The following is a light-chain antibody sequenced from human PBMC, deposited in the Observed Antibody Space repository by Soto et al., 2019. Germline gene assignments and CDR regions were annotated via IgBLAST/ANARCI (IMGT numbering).Light chain of an antibody. CDR2: DAS. CDR3: QLRSNWPPT. Sequence: SVLTQSPATLSLSPGERATLTCRASQSVSSYLAWYQQKPGQAPRLLIYDASNRATGIPARFSGSGSGTDFTLTISSLEPEDFAVYYCQLRSNWPPTFGQGTRLEIK. V-gene: IGKV3-11*01. J-gene: IGKJ5*01. CDR1: QSVSSY.